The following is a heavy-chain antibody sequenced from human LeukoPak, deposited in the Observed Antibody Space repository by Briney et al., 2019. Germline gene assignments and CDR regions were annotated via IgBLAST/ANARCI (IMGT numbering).Heavy chain of an antibody. Sequence: GGSLRLSCAASGFTFSSYGMHWVRQAPGKGLEWVAVISYDGSNKYYADSVKGRFTISRDNSKNTLYPQMNSLRAEDTAVYYCAKDGGGYCSSTSCQIDYWGQGTLVTVSS. CDR3: AKDGGGYCSSTSCQIDY. J-gene: IGHJ4*02. V-gene: IGHV3-30*18. CDR2: ISYDGSNK. CDR1: GFTFSSYG. D-gene: IGHD2-2*01.